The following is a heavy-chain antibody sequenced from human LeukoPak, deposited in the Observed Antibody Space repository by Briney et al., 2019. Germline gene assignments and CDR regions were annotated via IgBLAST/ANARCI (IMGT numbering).Heavy chain of an antibody. D-gene: IGHD3-22*01. J-gene: IGHJ5*02. V-gene: IGHV1-2*02. Sequence: XXXXYTFTGYYMHWVRQAPGQGLEWMGWINPNSGGTNYAQKFQGRVTMTRDTSISTAYMELSRLRSDDTAVYYCAXDXPXXYXSPXRAXFDPWGQGXLVTVSS. CDR2: INPNSGGT. CDR1: XYTFTGYY. CDR3: AXDXPXXYXSPXRAXFDP.